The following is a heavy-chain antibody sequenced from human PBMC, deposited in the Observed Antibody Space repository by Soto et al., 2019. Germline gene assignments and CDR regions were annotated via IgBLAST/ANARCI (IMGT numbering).Heavy chain of an antibody. CDR2: IIPIFGTA. CDR3: ARAGGSVVVVTAMDAFDI. D-gene: IGHD2-21*02. CDR1: AGPLRSYA. V-gene: IGHV1-69*13. J-gene: IGHJ3*02. Sequence: SVKVSCKASAGPLRSYAISLVRQAPGQGLEWMGGIIPIFGTANYAHKFQGRVTLTADESTSTAYMELSSLRSEDTAVYYCARAGGSVVVVTAMDAFDIWGQGTMVTVSS.